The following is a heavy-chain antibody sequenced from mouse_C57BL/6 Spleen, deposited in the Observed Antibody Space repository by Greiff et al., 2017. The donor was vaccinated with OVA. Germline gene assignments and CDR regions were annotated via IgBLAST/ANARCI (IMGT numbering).Heavy chain of an antibody. D-gene: IGHD1-1*01. CDR3: AIPYGTDYFDY. Sequence: QVQLKQPGAELVKPGASVKVSCKASGYTFTSYWMHWVKQRPGQGLEWIGRIHPSDSDTNYNQKFKGKATLTVDKSSSTAYMQLSSLTSEDSAVYYCAIPYGTDYFDYWGQGTTLTVSS. J-gene: IGHJ2*01. V-gene: IGHV1-74*01. CDR2: IHPSDSDT. CDR1: GYTFTSYW.